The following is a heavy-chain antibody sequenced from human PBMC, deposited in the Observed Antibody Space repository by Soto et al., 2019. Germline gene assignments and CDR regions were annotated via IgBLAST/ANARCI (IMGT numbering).Heavy chain of an antibody. D-gene: IGHD3-16*01. CDR2: ISSSSSYI. V-gene: IGHV3-21*01. J-gene: IGHJ6*02. CDR1: GFTFSSYS. Sequence: EVQLVESGGGLVKPGGSLRLSCAASGFTFSSYSMNWVRQAPGKGLEWVSSISSSSSYIYYADSVKGRFTISSDNAKNSLYLQMNSLRAEDTAVYYCARRMGFDGMDVWGQGTTVTVSS. CDR3: ARRMGFDGMDV.